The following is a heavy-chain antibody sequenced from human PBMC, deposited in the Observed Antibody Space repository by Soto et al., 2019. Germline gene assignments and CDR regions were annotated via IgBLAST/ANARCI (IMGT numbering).Heavy chain of an antibody. J-gene: IGHJ3*01. CDR1: GYYSSSYW. V-gene: IGHV5-51*01. Sequence: PGESLKISCRGSGYYSSSYWIAWVRQMSGKGLEWVGSVYVSDSETKYSPSFQGQVTISADKYTNTAYLYWSSLQASDTAMYYCARRGTLSGRDAFDVWGDGTMVTVSS. CDR3: ARRGTLSGRDAFDV. CDR2: VYVSDSET. D-gene: IGHD5-12*01.